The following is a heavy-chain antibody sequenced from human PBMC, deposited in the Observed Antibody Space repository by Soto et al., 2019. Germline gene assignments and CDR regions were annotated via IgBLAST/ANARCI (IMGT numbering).Heavy chain of an antibody. Sequence: QITLKESGPTLVKPTQTLTLTCTFSGFSLSTSGVGVGWFRQPPGKALAWLAFIYWDDDKRYSPSLKSRLTIIKAPAKNQVVLRMTNMDPVDTATYICAHLVVAGVTYSFDYWGQGTLVTVSS. CDR2: IYWDDDK. J-gene: IGHJ4*02. V-gene: IGHV2-5*02. CDR3: AHLVVAGVTYSFDY. CDR1: GFSLSTSGVG. D-gene: IGHD2-15*01.